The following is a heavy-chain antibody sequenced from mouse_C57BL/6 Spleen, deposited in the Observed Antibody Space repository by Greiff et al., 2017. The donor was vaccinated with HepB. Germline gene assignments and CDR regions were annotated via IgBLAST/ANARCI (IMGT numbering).Heavy chain of an antibody. CDR3: ARPPYGWYFDV. CDR2: ISSGSSTI. D-gene: IGHD1-1*01. CDR1: GFTFSDYG. V-gene: IGHV5-17*01. Sequence: EVKLVESGGGLVKPGGSLKLSCAASGFTFSDYGMHWVRQSPEKGLEWVAYISSGSSTIYYADTVKGRFTISRDKAKNTLFLQMTSLRSEDTAMYYCARPPYGWYFDVWGAGATVTVSS. J-gene: IGHJ1*01.